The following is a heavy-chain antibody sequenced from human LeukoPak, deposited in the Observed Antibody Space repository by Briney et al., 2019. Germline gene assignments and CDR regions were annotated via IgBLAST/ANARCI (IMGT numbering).Heavy chain of an antibody. CDR3: ARDTEDYYDSSGYYAPGY. J-gene: IGHJ4*02. D-gene: IGHD3-22*01. V-gene: IGHV3-21*01. CDR2: ISSSSSYI. CDR1: GFTFSSYS. Sequence: PGGSLRLSCAASGFTFSSYSMNWVRQAPGNGLEWVSSISSSSSYIYYADSVKGRFTISRDNAKNSLYLQMNSLRAEDTAVYYCARDTEDYYDSSGYYAPGYWGQGTLVTVSS.